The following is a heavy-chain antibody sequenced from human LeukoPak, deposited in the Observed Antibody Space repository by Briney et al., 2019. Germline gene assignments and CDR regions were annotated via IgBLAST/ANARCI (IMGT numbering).Heavy chain of an antibody. J-gene: IGHJ4*02. Sequence: GGSLRLSCAASGFTFSSFGMHWVRQAPGKGLEWVAVISYDGSNPYYADSVKGRFTISRDNSKNTLYLQMNSLRAEDTAVYYCAKDHYDYIGGTYRDFDYWGQGTLVTVSS. CDR3: AKDHYDYIGGTYRDFDY. CDR2: ISYDGSNP. D-gene: IGHD3-16*02. V-gene: IGHV3-30*18. CDR1: GFTFSSFG.